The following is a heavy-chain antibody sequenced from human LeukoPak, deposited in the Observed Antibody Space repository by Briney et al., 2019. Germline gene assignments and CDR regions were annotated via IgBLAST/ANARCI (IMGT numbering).Heavy chain of an antibody. V-gene: IGHV4-39*01. Sequence: PSETLSLTCTVSGGSISSSSYYWGWIRQPPGKGLEWIGSIYYSGSTYYNPSLNSLVTIYVDTSKNQVSLKLSSVTAADTAVYYCARPSSSGQDYWGQGTLVTVSS. CDR3: ARPSSSGQDY. CDR2: IYYSGST. J-gene: IGHJ4*02. D-gene: IGHD6-13*01. CDR1: GGSISSSSYY.